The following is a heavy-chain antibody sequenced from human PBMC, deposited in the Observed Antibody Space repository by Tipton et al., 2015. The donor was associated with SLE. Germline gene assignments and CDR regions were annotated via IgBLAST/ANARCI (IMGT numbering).Heavy chain of an antibody. CDR2: ISGSGGST. CDR1: GFTFSSYA. J-gene: IGHJ3*02. CDR3: ALDSGYSYGGVAFDI. Sequence: GSLRLSCAASGFTFSSYAMGWVRQAPGKGLEWVSAISGSGGSTYYADSVKGRFTISRDNSKNTLYLQMNSLRAEDTAVYYCALDSGYSYGGVAFDIWGQGTMVTVSS. D-gene: IGHD5-18*01. V-gene: IGHV3-23*01.